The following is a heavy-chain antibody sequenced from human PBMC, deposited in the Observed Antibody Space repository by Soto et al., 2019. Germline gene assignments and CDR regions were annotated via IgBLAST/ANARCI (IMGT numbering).Heavy chain of an antibody. J-gene: IGHJ3*02. CDR3: ARKADATDAFDI. V-gene: IGHV4-34*01. Sequence: SETLSLTCAVYGGSFSVYYWSWIRQPPGKGLEWIGEINHSGSTNYNPSLKSRVTISVDTSKNQFSLKLSSVTAADTAVYYCARKADATDAFDIWGQGTMVTVSS. CDR1: GGSFSVYY. CDR2: INHSGST.